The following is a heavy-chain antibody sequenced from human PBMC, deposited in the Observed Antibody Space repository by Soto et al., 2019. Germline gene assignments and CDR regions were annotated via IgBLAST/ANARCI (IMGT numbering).Heavy chain of an antibody. CDR3: ASLAVAGTTVDDY. CDR2: ISGSGGST. V-gene: IGHV3-23*01. Sequence: GGSLRLSCAASGFTFSSYAMSWVRQAPGKGLEWVSAISGSGGSTYYADSVKGRFTIPRDNSKNTLYLQMNSLRAEDTAVYYCASLAVAGTTVDDYWGQGALVTVSS. CDR1: GFTFSSYA. J-gene: IGHJ4*02. D-gene: IGHD4-17*01.